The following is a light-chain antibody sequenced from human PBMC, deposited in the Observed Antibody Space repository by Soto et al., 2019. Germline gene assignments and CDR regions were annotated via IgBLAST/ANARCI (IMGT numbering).Light chain of an antibody. J-gene: IGKJ5*01. CDR2: VAS. CDR1: QSVSGN. CDR3: QQYNNWPPIT. V-gene: IGKV3-15*01. Sequence: EIVMTQSPATLSVSPGERATLSCRASQSVSGNLAWYQQKPGQAPRLLIYVASTRATGIPARFSGSGSGTEFTLTISGVQSEDCAGYCCQQYNNWPPITCGQGTGLEIK.